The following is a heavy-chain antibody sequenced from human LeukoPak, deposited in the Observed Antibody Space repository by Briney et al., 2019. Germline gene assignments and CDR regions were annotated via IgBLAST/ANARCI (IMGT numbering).Heavy chain of an antibody. CDR1: GFTFSSYS. CDR3: ARDAENWFGLDFDY. Sequence: GGSLRLSCAASGFTFSSYSMNWVRQAPGKGLEWVSFISSSSSSIYYADSVKGRFTISRDNAKNSLYLQMNSLRAEDTAVYYCARDAENWFGLDFDYWGQGTLVTVSS. J-gene: IGHJ4*02. V-gene: IGHV3-48*01. D-gene: IGHD3/OR15-3a*01. CDR2: ISSSSSSI.